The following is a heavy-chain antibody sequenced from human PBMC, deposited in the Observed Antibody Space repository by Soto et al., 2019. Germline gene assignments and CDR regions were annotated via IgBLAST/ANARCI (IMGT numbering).Heavy chain of an antibody. D-gene: IGHD3-9*01. CDR3: AIESDEVSTGPPWVWYFDL. J-gene: IGHJ2*01. CDR1: GGSFSGYY. CDR2: INDRGSI. Sequence: QVQLQQWGAGPLRPLETLSLTCGVSGGSFSGYYWAWIRQSPGKGLEWIGEINDRGSINYNPSLIRLVSISAYTSKNHDSWTLRSVIDAATAVCYGAIESDEVSTGPPWVWYFDLWGRGTLVTVSS. V-gene: IGHV4-34*01.